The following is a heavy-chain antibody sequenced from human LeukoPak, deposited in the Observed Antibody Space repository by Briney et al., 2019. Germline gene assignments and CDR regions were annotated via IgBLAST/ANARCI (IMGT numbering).Heavy chain of an antibody. D-gene: IGHD6-13*01. CDR1: GFSFSSTA. CDR3: AKKTPGTYPFDY. CDR2: SGTDGDT. Sequence: PGGSLRLSCAASGFSFSSTAMNWVRQAPGEGLEWVSASGTDGDTYYADSVQGRFTISRDNSRNTLYLQMTSLRADDTAVYYCAKKTPGTYPFDYWGQGTLVTVSS. V-gene: IGHV3-23*01. J-gene: IGHJ4*02.